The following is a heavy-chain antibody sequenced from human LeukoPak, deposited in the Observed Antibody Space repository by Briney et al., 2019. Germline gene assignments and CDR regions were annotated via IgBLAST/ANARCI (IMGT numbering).Heavy chain of an antibody. CDR2: ISGSGGST. CDR3: AKMVATTRRGIDY. V-gene: IGHV3-23*01. CDR1: GFTFSSYA. J-gene: IGHJ4*02. Sequence: GGSLRLSCAASGFTFSSYAMSWVRQAPGKGLEGVSVISGSGGSTYYADSVKGRFTISRDNSKNTLYLQMNSLRAEDTAVYYCAKMVATTRRGIDYWGQGTLVTVSS. D-gene: IGHD5-12*01.